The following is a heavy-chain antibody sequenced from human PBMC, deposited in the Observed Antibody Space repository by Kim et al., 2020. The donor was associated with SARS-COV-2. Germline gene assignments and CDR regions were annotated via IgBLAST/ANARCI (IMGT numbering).Heavy chain of an antibody. V-gene: IGHV3-7*01. CDR1: GFTFSSYW. D-gene: IGHD4-17*01. J-gene: IGHJ6*02. CDR2: IKQDGSEK. Sequence: GGSLRLSCAASGFTFSSYWMSWVRQAPGKGLEWVANIKQDGSEKYYVDSVKGRFTISRDNAKNSLYLQMNSLRAEDTAVYYCARGTSHYGGYYYYGMDVWGQGTTVTVSS. CDR3: ARGTSHYGGYYYYGMDV.